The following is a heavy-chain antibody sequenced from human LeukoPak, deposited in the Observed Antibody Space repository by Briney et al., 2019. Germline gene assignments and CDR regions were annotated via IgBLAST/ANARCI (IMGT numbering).Heavy chain of an antibody. CDR1: GGSFSGYY. V-gene: IGHV4-34*01. CDR2: INHSGST. D-gene: IGHD3-3*01. CDR3: ADEDYDFWSGYSHY. J-gene: IGHJ4*02. Sequence: SETLSLTCAVYGGSFSGYYWSWIRQPPGKGLEWIGVINHSGSTNYNPSLKSRVTISVDTSKNQFSLKLSSVTAADTAVYYCADEDYDFWSGYSHYWGQGTLVTVSS.